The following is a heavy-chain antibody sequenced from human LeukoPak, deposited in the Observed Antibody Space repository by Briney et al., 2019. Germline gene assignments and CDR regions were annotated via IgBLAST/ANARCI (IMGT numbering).Heavy chain of an antibody. J-gene: IGHJ5*02. CDR1: GGSISSYY. D-gene: IGHD5-18*01. Sequence: SETLSLTCTVSGGSISSYYWSWIRQPPGKGLEWIGYIYYSGSTNYNPSLKSRVIISVDTSKNQFSLKLSSVTAADTAVYYCARGTWLQLCWFDPWGQGTLVTVSS. CDR2: IYYSGST. V-gene: IGHV4-59*08. CDR3: ARGTWLQLCWFDP.